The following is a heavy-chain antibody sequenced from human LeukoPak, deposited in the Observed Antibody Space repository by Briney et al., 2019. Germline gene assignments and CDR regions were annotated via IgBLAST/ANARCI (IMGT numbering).Heavy chain of an antibody. CDR3: ARDGLLRGFDY. CDR1: GFTFSSYG. D-gene: IGHD4-17*01. V-gene: IGHV3-33*01. Sequence: GGSLRLACAAYGFTFSSYGMHWVRQAPGKGLGWVAVIWYDGSNKYYADSVKGRFTISRDNSKNTLYLQMNSRRAEDTAVYYCARDGLLRGFDYWGQGTLVTVSS. CDR2: IWYDGSNK. J-gene: IGHJ4*02.